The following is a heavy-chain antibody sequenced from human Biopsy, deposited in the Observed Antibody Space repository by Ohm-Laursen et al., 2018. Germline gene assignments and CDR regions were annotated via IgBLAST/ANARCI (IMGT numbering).Heavy chain of an antibody. CDR1: GYTFTNYF. CDR2: INPSNART. CDR3: ARAYRMYFFDF. D-gene: IGHD3-16*02. Sequence: GASVKVSCNVSGYTFTNYFLHWVRQAPGQGLEWMGMINPSNARTNYAQKFQGRVTMTRDTSTSTVYMDLGSLRSEDTALYFCARAYRMYFFDFWGQGSLVTVSA. J-gene: IGHJ4*02. V-gene: IGHV1-46*01.